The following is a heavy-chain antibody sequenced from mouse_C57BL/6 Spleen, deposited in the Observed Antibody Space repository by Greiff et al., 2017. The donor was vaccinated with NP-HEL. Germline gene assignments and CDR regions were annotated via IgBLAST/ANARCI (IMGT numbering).Heavy chain of an antibody. CDR3: AIENDYDWDAMDY. J-gene: IGHJ4*01. CDR1: GYTFTSYW. D-gene: IGHD2-4*01. CDR2: IHHSDSDT. V-gene: IGHV1-74*01. Sequence: QVQLQQPGAELVKPGASVKVSCKASGYTFTSYWMHWVKQRPGQGLEWIGRIHHSDSDTNYNQKFKGKATLTVDKSSSTAYMQLSSLTSEDSAVYYCAIENDYDWDAMDYWGQGTSVTVSS.